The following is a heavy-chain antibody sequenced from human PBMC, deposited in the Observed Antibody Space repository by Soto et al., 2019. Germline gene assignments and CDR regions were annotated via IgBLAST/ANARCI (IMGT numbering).Heavy chain of an antibody. J-gene: IGHJ4*02. D-gene: IGHD1-26*01. CDR3: ARDDSGFSGSHYIDYFNY. V-gene: IGHV1-3*01. Sequence: QVQLVQSGAELKKPGASVKVSCKASGNTVPNYAIHWVRQAPGQRLEWMGWINGGNGNTYYSEHFQGRVSFTRDISAGTVYMQLSSLISEDTAVYYCARDDSGFSGSHYIDYFNYWGQGALVTVSS. CDR1: GNTVPNYA. CDR2: INGGNGNT.